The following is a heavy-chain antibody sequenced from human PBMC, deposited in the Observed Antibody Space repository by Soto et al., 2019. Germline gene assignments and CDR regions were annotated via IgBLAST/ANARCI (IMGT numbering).Heavy chain of an antibody. J-gene: IGHJ4*02. CDR2: INHSGST. V-gene: IGHV4-34*01. Sequence: PSETLSLTCAVYGGSFSGYYWSWIRQPPGKGLEWIGEINHSGSTNYNPSLKSRVTISVDTSKNQFSLKLSSVTAADTAMYYCARSRSWGGWNFDYWGQGTLVTVSS. D-gene: IGHD6-19*01. CDR3: ARSRSWGGWNFDY. CDR1: GGSFSGYY.